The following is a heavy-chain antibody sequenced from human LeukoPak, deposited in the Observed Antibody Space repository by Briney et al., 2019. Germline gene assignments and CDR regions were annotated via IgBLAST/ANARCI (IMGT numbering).Heavy chain of an antibody. CDR2: INNDGITT. CDR3: ARDIDGRYYFDS. CDR1: GFTFRSYW. Sequence: GGSLRLSCAASGFTFRSYWMHWVRQAPGKGLVWVSHINNDGITTSYADPVKGRFTISRDNAKNTLYLQMNSLRAEDTAVYYCARDIDGRYYFDSWGQGTLVTVSS. D-gene: IGHD1-26*01. J-gene: IGHJ4*02. V-gene: IGHV3-74*01.